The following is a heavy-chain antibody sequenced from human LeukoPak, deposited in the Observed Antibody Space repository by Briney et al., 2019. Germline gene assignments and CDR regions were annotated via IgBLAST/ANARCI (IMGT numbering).Heavy chain of an antibody. D-gene: IGHD3-22*01. J-gene: IGHJ4*02. CDR1: GGTFSSYT. V-gene: IGHV1-69*02. CDR2: IIPILGIA. Sequence: GASVKVSCKASGGTFSSYTISWVRQAPGQGLEWMGRIIPILGIANYAQKFQGRVTIAADKSTSTAYMEPSSLRSEDTAVYYCASDLDSSGHIDYWGQGTLVTVSS. CDR3: ASDLDSSGHIDY.